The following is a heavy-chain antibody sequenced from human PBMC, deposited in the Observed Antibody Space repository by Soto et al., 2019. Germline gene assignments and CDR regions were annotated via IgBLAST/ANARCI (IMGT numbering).Heavy chain of an antibody. Sequence: QVQLQESGPGLVKPSETLSLTCTVSGGSFSSDYWSWIRQPPGKGLEYIGFIYHGGSANYNPSLESPVTISPDTSKNQLSLKLSSVTAADTAVYYCARGEWFSRGYGMDVWGRGTTVTVS. D-gene: IGHD3-3*01. J-gene: IGHJ6*02. CDR2: IYHGGSA. CDR1: GGSFSSDY. V-gene: IGHV4-59*01. CDR3: ARGEWFSRGYGMDV.